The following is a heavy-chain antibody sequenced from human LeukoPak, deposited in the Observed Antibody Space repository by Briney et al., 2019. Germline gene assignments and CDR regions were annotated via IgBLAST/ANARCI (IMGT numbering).Heavy chain of an antibody. V-gene: IGHV1-18*04. CDR1: GYTFTSYG. Sequence: ASVKVSCKASGYTFTSYGISWVRQAPGQGLEWMGWISAYNGNTNYAQKLQGRVTMTTDTSTSTAYMELRSLRSDDTAVYYCARDRPDISTGYAYYYGMDVWGKGTTVTVSS. CDR3: ARDRPDISTGYAYYYGMDV. J-gene: IGHJ6*04. D-gene: IGHD3-9*01. CDR2: ISAYNGNT.